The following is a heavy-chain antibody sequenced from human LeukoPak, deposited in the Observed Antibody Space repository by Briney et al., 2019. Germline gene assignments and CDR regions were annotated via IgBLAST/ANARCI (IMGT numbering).Heavy chain of an antibody. CDR2: ISGSGGST. D-gene: IGHD4-17*01. J-gene: IGHJ3*02. CDR3: ARDKRSTVTKYPRDAFDI. CDR1: GCTFSSYA. V-gene: IGHV3-23*01. Sequence: GGSLRLSCAASGCTFSSYAMSCVSQAQGNGLVRVSAISGSGGSTYYADSVKGRFTISRENSKNTLYLQMNSLRAEDTAVYYCARDKRSTVTKYPRDAFDIWGQGTMVAVSS.